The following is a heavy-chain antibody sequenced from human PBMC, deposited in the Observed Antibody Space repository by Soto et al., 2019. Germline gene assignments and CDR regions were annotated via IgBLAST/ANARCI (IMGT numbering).Heavy chain of an antibody. D-gene: IGHD2-2*02. Sequence: QVQLVQSGAEVKKPGASVKVSCKASGYTFTGYYMHWVRQAPGQGLEWMGWINPNSGGTNYAQKFQGWVTMTRDTSVSTAYMELSRLRSDDTAVYYCARGPSTYCSSTSCYRLSWFDPWGQGTLVTVSS. V-gene: IGHV1-2*04. CDR3: ARGPSTYCSSTSCYRLSWFDP. J-gene: IGHJ5*02. CDR1: GYTFTGYY. CDR2: INPNSGGT.